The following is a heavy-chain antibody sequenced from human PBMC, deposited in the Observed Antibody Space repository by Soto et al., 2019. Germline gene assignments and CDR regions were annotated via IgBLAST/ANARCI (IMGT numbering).Heavy chain of an antibody. Sequence: GASVKVSCKASGYTFTSYAMHWVRQAPGQRLEWMGWINAGNGNTKYSQKFQGRVTITRDTSASTAYMELSSLRSEDTAVYYCAIDLGYCSSTSCYLDAFDIWGQGTMVTVSS. D-gene: IGHD2-2*01. CDR1: GYTFTSYA. J-gene: IGHJ3*02. V-gene: IGHV1-3*01. CDR3: AIDLGYCSSTSCYLDAFDI. CDR2: INAGNGNT.